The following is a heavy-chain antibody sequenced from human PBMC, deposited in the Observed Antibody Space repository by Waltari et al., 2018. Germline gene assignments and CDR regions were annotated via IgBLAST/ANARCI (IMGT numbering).Heavy chain of an antibody. V-gene: IGHV4-34*01. CDR3: ARDGGDEWLVGDY. CDR2: INHSGST. J-gene: IGHJ4*02. D-gene: IGHD2-21*02. Sequence: QVQLQQWGAGLLKPSETLSLTCAVSGGSFSGYYWSWIRQPPGKVLEWIGEINHSGSTNYNPSLKSRVTISVDTSKNQFSLKLSSVTAADTAVYYCARDGGDEWLVGDYWGQGTLVTVSS. CDR1: GGSFSGYY.